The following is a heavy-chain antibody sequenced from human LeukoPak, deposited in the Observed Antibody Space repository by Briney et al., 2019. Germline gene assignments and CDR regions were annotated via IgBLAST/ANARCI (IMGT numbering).Heavy chain of an antibody. J-gene: IGHJ4*02. CDR1: GGSFSGYY. V-gene: IGHV4-34*01. CDR3: ARGSGERRGKWMGFDY. Sequence: SETLSLTCAVYGGSFSGYYWSWIRQPPGKGRGWIGEINHSGSTNYNPSLKSRVTISVDTSKNQFSLKLSSVTAADTAVYYCARGSGERRGKWMGFDYWGQGTLVTVSS. CDR2: INHSGST. D-gene: IGHD1-1*01.